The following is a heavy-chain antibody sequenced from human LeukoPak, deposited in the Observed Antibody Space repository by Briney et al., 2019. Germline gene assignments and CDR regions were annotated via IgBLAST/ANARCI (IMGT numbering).Heavy chain of an antibody. D-gene: IGHD6-19*01. CDR1: GFTFSSYS. CDR3: ARPIAVAGSGDY. V-gene: IGHV3-21*01. CDR2: ISSSSYI. Sequence: GGSLTLSCAASGFTFSSYSMNWVRQAPGKGLEWVSSISSSSYIYYADSVKGRFTISRDNAKNSLYLQMNSLRAEDTAVYYCARPIAVAGSGDYWGQGTLVTVSS. J-gene: IGHJ4*02.